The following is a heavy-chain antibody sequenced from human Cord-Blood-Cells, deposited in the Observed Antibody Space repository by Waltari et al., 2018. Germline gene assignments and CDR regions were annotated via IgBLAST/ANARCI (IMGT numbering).Heavy chain of an antibody. Sequence: QLQLQESGPGLVKPSETLSLTCTAPGGSISSSGYYWGWIRQPPGKGLEWVGSIYYSGRTYYNPSLKSRVTISVDTSKNQFSLKLSSVTAADTAVYYCARQTGWELFDYWGQGTLVTVSS. V-gene: IGHV4-39*01. CDR3: ARQTGWELFDY. CDR2: IYYSGRT. CDR1: GGSISSSGYY. D-gene: IGHD1-26*01. J-gene: IGHJ4*02.